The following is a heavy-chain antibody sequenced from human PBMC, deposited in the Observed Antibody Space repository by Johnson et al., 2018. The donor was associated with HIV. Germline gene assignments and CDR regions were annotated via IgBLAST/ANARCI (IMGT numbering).Heavy chain of an antibody. V-gene: IGHV3-30-3*01. J-gene: IGHJ3*02. Sequence: QVQLVESGGGVVQPGRSLRVSCAASGFTFSSYAMHWVRQAPGEGLEWVALISYDGSNKYYADSVKGRFSISRDNSTNTVYLQMNGLRIEDTAVYYCTTVGGAFDIWGQGTMVTVSS. CDR1: GFTFSSYA. CDR2: ISYDGSNK. CDR3: TTVGGAFDI. D-gene: IGHD3-16*01.